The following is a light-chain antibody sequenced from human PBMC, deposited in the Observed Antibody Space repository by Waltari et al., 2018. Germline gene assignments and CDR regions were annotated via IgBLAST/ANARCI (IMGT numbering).Light chain of an antibody. V-gene: IGLV1-40*01. J-gene: IGLJ2*01. CDR3: QSYDTDVSGSSVV. Sequence: QSVLTQPPSVSGAPGQRVTISCTGSGSNPGAGYDVPRSQHLPGKAPKLLIYGNNNRPSGVPDRFSGSKSGTSASLAITGLRAEDEADYYCQSYDTDVSGSSVVFGGGTKLTVL. CDR2: GNN. CDR1: GSNPGAGYD.